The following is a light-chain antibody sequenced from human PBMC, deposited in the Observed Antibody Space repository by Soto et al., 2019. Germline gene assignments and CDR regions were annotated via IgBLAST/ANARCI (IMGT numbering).Light chain of an antibody. CDR1: SGDVGGYNY. V-gene: IGLV2-8*01. J-gene: IGLJ2*01. Sequence: QSALTQPPSASGSPGQSVTISCTGASGDVGGYNYVSWYQQHPGKAPKVMIYEVTKRPSGVPDRFSGSKSGNTASLTVSGLQAEDEGDYYCSSYAGSNRFVIFGGGTQLTVL. CDR3: SSYAGSNRFVI. CDR2: EVT.